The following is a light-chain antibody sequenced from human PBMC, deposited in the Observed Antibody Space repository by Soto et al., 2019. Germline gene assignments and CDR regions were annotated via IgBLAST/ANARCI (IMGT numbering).Light chain of an antibody. V-gene: IGKV3-20*01. CDR3: QQHDNSPLT. Sequence: DIVLTQSPGTLSLSPGERAALSCRASQSVSSSYLAWYQQKPGQAPRLLIYGASNRATGIPDRFSGSGSGTDFTLTISRLEPEDFAVYYCQQHDNSPLTFGGGTEVEIK. J-gene: IGKJ4*01. CDR2: GAS. CDR1: QSVSSSY.